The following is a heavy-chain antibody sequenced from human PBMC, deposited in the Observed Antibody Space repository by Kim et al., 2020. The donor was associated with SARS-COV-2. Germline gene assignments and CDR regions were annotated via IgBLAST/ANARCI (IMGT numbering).Heavy chain of an antibody. J-gene: IGHJ5*02. CDR1: GGSISSYY. Sequence: SETLSLTCTVSGGSISSYYWSWIRQPPGKGLEWIGYIYYSGSTNYNPSLKSRVTISVDTSKNQFSLKLSAVTAADTAVYYCAGLMVTTSRSNWFDPWGQG. CDR3: AGLMVTTSRSNWFDP. CDR2: IYYSGST. D-gene: IGHD4-17*01. V-gene: IGHV4-59*08.